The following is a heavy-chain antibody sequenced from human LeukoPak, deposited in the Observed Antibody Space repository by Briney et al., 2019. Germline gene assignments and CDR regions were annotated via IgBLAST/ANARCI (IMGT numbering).Heavy chain of an antibody. D-gene: IGHD1-20*01. CDR1: GGTFSSSA. CDR3: ARDNGYNWNDKDYYYYGMDV. J-gene: IGHJ6*02. Sequence: ASVKVSCKASGGTFSSSAISWVRQAPGQGLEWMGRIIPILGIANYAQKFQGRVTITADKSTSTAYMELSSLRSEDTAVYYCARDNGYNWNDKDYYYYGMDVWGQGTTVTVSS. CDR2: IIPILGIA. V-gene: IGHV1-69*04.